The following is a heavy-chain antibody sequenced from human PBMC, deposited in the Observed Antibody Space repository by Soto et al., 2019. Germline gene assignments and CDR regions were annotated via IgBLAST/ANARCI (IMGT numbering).Heavy chain of an antibody. CDR2: INPNGGST. CDR1: GYTFIHYY. Sequence: QVQLVQSGAEVKKLGASVMVSCKASGYTFIHYYIHWVRQSPGQVLEWMAIINPNGGSTNYAPKFQGRATVRSDTTTTTLSMEQHRRGSDDTAVYFCERSPLQSEFWGPGTLVTVSS. J-gene: IGHJ4*02. CDR3: ERSPLQSEF. D-gene: IGHD3-10*01. V-gene: IGHV1-46*01.